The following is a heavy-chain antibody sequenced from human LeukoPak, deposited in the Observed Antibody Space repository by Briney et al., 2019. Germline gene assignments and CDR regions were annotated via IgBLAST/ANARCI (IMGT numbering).Heavy chain of an antibody. V-gene: IGHV4-61*02. CDR3: ARESRGAPFDY. J-gene: IGHJ4*02. D-gene: IGHD1-26*01. Sequence: SETLSPTCTVSGGSISSGSYYWSWIRQPAGKGLEWIGRIYTSGSTNYNPSLKSRVTISVDTSKNQFSLKLSSVTAADTAVYYCARESRGAPFDYWGQGTLVTVSS. CDR1: GGSISSGSYY. CDR2: IYTSGST.